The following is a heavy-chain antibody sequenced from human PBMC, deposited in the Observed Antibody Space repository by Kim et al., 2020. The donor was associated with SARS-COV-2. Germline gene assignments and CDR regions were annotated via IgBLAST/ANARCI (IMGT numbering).Heavy chain of an antibody. CDR2: INHSGST. D-gene: IGHD6-13*01. Sequence: SETLSLTCAVYGGSFSGYYWSWIRQPPGKGLEWIGEINHSGSTNYNPSLKSRVTISVDTSKNQFSLKLSSVTAADTAVYYCARWWAAAGIRNYFDYWGQGTLVTVSS. CDR3: ARWWAAAGIRNYFDY. J-gene: IGHJ4*02. CDR1: GGSFSGYY. V-gene: IGHV4-34*01.